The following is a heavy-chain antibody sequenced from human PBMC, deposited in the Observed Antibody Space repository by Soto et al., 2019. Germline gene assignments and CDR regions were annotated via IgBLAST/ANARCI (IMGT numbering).Heavy chain of an antibody. V-gene: IGHV1-18*01. J-gene: IGHJ6*02. CDR2: ISAYNGNT. Sequence: QVQLVQSGAEVKKPGASVKVSCKASGYTFTSYGISWVRQAPGQGLEWMGWISAYNGNTNYAQKLQGRVTMTTDTSTSTGYMELRSLRSDDTAVYYCARDGRLAYSYYHDSSGYTPGMDVWGQGTTVTVSS. CDR3: ARDGRLAYSYYHDSSGYTPGMDV. D-gene: IGHD3-22*01. CDR1: GYTFTSYG.